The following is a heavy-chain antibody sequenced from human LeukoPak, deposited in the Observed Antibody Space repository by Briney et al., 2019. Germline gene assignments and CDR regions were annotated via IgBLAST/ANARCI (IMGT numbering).Heavy chain of an antibody. CDR2: ISYDGSNK. CDR1: GFTFSSYG. J-gene: IGHJ4*02. V-gene: IGHV3-30*03. CDR3: ASWAGNTQSDSWSGPFDY. Sequence: GGSLRLSRAASGFTFSSYGMHWVRQAPGKGLEWVAVISYDGSNKYYADSVKGRFTISRDNSKNTLYLQMNSLRAEDTAVYYCASWAGNTQSDSWSGPFDYWGQGSLVTVSS. D-gene: IGHD3-3*01.